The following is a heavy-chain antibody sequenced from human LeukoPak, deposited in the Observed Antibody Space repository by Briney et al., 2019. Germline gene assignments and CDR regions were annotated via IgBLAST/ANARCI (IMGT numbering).Heavy chain of an antibody. V-gene: IGHV3-33*01. D-gene: IGHD2-15*01. CDR2: IWYDGSNK. Sequence: GRSLRLSCAASGFTFSSYGMHWVRQAPGKGLEWVAVIWYDGSNKYYADSVKGRFTISRDNAKNSLYLQMNSLRAEDTAVYYCARDGVVVAATPIVDGMDVWGQGTTVTVSS. J-gene: IGHJ6*02. CDR3: ARDGVVVAATPIVDGMDV. CDR1: GFTFSSYG.